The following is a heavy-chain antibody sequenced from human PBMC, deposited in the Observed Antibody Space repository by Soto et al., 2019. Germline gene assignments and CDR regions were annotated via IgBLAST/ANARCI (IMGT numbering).Heavy chain of an antibody. CDR1: GGSISSYY. Sequence: KPSETLSLTCTVSGGSISSYYWSWIRQPPGKGLEWIGYISYSGSTNYNPSLKSRVTISVDTSKNQFSLKLSSVTAADTAVYYCASSSPHYDFWSGYSFWDAFDIWGQGTMVTVSS. V-gene: IGHV4-59*01. CDR2: ISYSGST. J-gene: IGHJ3*02. CDR3: ASSSPHYDFWSGYSFWDAFDI. D-gene: IGHD3-3*01.